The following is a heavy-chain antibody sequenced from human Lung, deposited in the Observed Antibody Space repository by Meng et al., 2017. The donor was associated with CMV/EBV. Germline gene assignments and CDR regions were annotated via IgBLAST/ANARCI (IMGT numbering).Heavy chain of an antibody. V-gene: IGHV1-46*01. CDR3: ARVGPAAGTGFFDY. CDR2: INPSGGST. Sequence: ASXXVSXKASGYTFASYYMHWVRQAPGQGLEWMGRINPSGGSTSYAQKFQGRVTMTRDTSTSTVYMELSSLRSEDTAVYYCARVGPAAGTGFFDYWGQGTXV. CDR1: GYTFASYY. J-gene: IGHJ4*02. D-gene: IGHD6-13*01.